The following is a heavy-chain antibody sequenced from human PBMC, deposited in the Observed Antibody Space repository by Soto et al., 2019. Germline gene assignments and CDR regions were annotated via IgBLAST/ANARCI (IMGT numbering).Heavy chain of an antibody. CDR1: GSSFSGYY. J-gene: IGHJ6*02. V-gene: IGHV4-34*01. Sequence: SETLSLTCAVYGSSFSGYYWSWIRQPPGKGLEWIGEISHSGDTSYNPSLKSRVSISVDTSKNQFSLRLTSVTAADTAVYYCARVNPTSFVAAAGYSYYYYGMDVWGQGTTVTVSS. D-gene: IGHD6-13*01. CDR2: ISHSGDT. CDR3: ARVNPTSFVAAAGYSYYYYGMDV.